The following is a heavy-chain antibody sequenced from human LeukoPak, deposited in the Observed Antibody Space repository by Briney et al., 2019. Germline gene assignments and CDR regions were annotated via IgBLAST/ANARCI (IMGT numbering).Heavy chain of an antibody. CDR1: GYTFTNYD. CDR3: ARARRCSSTSCYNAGHYFYYMDV. Sequence: GASVTVSCKASGYTFTNYDINWVRQATGQGLEWMGWMNPNSGKTGYAQKFQGRVTITRNTSISTAYMELSSLRSEDTAVYYCARARRCSSTSCYNAGHYFYYMDVWGKGTTVTVSS. J-gene: IGHJ6*03. CDR2: MNPNSGKT. V-gene: IGHV1-8*03. D-gene: IGHD2-2*02.